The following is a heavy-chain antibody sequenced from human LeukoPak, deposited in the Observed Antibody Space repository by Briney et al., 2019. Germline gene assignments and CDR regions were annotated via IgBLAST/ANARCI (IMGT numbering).Heavy chain of an antibody. CDR1: GYTLTELS. J-gene: IGHJ5*02. CDR3: ATVNLGYCSGGSCDWFDP. V-gene: IGHV1-24*01. D-gene: IGHD2-15*01. Sequence: GASVKVSCKVSGYTLTELSMHWVRQAPGKGLEWIGGFDPEHGEKIYAQQFQGRVTMTEGTSTDTAYMELSSLRSEDTAVYYCATVNLGYCSGGSCDWFDPWGQGTLVTVSS. CDR2: FDPEHGEK.